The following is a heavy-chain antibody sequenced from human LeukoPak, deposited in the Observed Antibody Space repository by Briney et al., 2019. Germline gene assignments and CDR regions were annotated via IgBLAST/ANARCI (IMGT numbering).Heavy chain of an antibody. J-gene: IGHJ4*02. D-gene: IGHD5/OR15-5a*01. CDR2: SKSKIDGGAT. CDR1: GFTFSNAW. V-gene: IGHV3-15*01. CDR3: TTISDLMSGDY. Sequence: GGSLRLSCVASGFTFSNAWMSWVRQAPGKGLEWVGRSKSKIDGGATDYAAPVKGRFTILRDDSKNTLYLQMNTLKTEDTAVYYCTTISDLMSGDYWGQGTLVTVSS.